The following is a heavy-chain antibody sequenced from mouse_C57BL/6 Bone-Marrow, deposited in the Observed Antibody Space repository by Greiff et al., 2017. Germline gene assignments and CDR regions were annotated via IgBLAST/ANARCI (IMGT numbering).Heavy chain of an antibody. CDR3: ARDDETGAY. CDR2: ISDGGSYT. J-gene: IGHJ3*01. CDR1: GFTFSSYA. Sequence: EVQLVESGGGLVKPGGSLKLSCAASGFTFSSYAMSWVRQTPEKRLEWVATISDGGSYTYYPDNVKGRFTISRENAKNNLYLQMSHLKSEDTAMYYCARDDETGAYWGQGTLVTVSA. V-gene: IGHV5-4*01.